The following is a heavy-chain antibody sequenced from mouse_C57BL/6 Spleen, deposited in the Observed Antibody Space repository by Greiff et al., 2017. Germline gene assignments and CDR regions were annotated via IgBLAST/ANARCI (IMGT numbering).Heavy chain of an antibody. V-gene: IGHV1-39*01. Sequence: EVQLQQSGPELVKPGASVKISCKASGYSFTDYNMNWVKQSNGKSLEWIGVINPNYGTTSYNQKFKGKATLTVDQSSSTAYMQLNSLTSEDSAVYYCASAGGQTAQAPFAYWGQGTLVTVSA. CDR1: GYSFTDYN. J-gene: IGHJ3*01. CDR3: ASAGGQTAQAPFAY. D-gene: IGHD3-2*02. CDR2: INPNYGTT.